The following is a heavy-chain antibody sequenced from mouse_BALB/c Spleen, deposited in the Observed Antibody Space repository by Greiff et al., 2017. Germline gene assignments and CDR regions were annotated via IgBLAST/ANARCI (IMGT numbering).Heavy chain of an antibody. D-gene: IGHD2-4*01. V-gene: IGHV10-3*03. J-gene: IGHJ4*01. CDR3: VRDYDYDGFYAMDY. Sequence: EAGGGLVQPKGSLKLSCAASGFTFNTYAMHWVCQAPGKGLEWVARIRSKSNNYATYYADSVKDRFTISRDDSQSMLYLQMNNLKTEDTAMYYCVRDYDYDGFYAMDYWGQGTSVTVSS. CDR2: IRSKSNNYAT. CDR1: GFTFNTYA.